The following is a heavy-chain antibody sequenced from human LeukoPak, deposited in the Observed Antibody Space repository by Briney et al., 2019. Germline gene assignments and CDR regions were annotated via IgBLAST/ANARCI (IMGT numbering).Heavy chain of an antibody. D-gene: IGHD6-19*01. V-gene: IGHV3-30-3*01. Sequence: GGSLRLSCAASGFTFDDYAMHWVRQAPVKGLEWVAAISYDGSKKYYADSVKGRFTISRDSSKNTLYLQMNSLRPEDTAVYYCARDFWYNCGWYKAGDSFDIWGQGTMVTVSS. J-gene: IGHJ3*02. CDR1: GFTFDDYA. CDR3: ARDFWYNCGWYKAGDSFDI. CDR2: ISYDGSKK.